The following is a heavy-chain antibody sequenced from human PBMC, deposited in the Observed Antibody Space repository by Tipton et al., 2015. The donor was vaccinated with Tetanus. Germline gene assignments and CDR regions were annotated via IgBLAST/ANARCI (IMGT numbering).Heavy chain of an antibody. J-gene: IGHJ4*02. CDR2: IFHSGST. CDR3: ARESTTIFGVVSIDY. Sequence: TLSLTCTVSGGSMSNNYWSWIRQPPGKGLEWIAYIFHSGSTNYSPSLKSRVAISMDTSKNQISLKLSSVTAADTAVYYCARESTTIFGVVSIDYWGQGTLVTVSS. V-gene: IGHV4-4*08. CDR1: GGSMSNNY. D-gene: IGHD3-3*01.